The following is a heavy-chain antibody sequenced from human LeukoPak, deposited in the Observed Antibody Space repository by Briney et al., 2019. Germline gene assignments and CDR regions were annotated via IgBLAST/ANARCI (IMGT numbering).Heavy chain of an antibody. Sequence: GASVKVSCKAFGGTFSSILITWVRRAPGQGPEWMGRIIPVVGRPNYARKFQGRVTITTDKATNTAYMELSSLTLEDTAVYYCARDEFLGYWGQGTLVTVSS. CDR1: GGTFSSIL. D-gene: IGHD3-3*01. J-gene: IGHJ1*01. V-gene: IGHV1-69*04. CDR3: ARDEFLGY. CDR2: IIPVVGRP.